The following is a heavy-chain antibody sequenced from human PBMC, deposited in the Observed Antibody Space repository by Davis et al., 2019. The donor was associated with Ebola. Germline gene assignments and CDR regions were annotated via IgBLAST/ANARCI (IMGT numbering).Heavy chain of an antibody. J-gene: IGHJ5*02. D-gene: IGHD6-6*01. CDR1: GCSISSYY. Sequence: MPSETLSLTCTVSGCSISSYYWRWIRQPPGTGLEWIGYVYYGGSTNYNPSLRSRITISVDTSKNHFSLKLSSVTAADKAVYFCANDNRYTTSSFWFDPWGQGTLVTVSS. CDR2: VYYGGST. CDR3: ANDNRYTTSSFWFDP. V-gene: IGHV4-59*01.